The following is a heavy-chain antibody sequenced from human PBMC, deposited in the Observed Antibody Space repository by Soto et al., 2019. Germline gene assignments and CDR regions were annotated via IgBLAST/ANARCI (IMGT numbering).Heavy chain of an antibody. CDR2: MNPNSGNT. CDR3: ARGYSYGYGPAYYYYYYGMDV. Sequence: ASGKVSWKASRYGFTSYDINCLRQATGQGLEWMGWMNPNSGNTGYAQKFQGRVTMTRNTSISTAYMELSSLRSEDTAVYYCARGYSYGYGPAYYYYYYGMDVWGQGTTFPGYS. J-gene: IGHJ6*02. CDR1: RYGFTSYD. D-gene: IGHD5-18*01. V-gene: IGHV1-8*01.